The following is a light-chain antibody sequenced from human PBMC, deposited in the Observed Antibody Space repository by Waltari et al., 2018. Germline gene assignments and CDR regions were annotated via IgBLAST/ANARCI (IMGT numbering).Light chain of an antibody. CDR2: EVN. Sequence: QSALTQPPSASGSPGQSVTIPCTRTSSNVGGYKLVSWYQQHPGRAPKLMIYEVNQRPSGVPDRFSGSKSGNTASLTVSGLQAEDEADYYCSSYAGSNNLVFGTGTKVTVL. CDR3: SSYAGSNNLV. V-gene: IGLV2-8*01. CDR1: SSNVGGYKL. J-gene: IGLJ1*01.